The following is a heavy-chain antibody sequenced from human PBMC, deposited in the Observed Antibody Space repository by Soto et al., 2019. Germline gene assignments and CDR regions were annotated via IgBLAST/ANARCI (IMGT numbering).Heavy chain of an antibody. Sequence: GGSLRLSCAASGFTFSIYAMSWVRQAPGKGLEWVSAISGSGGSTYYADSVKGRFTISRDNSKNTLYLQMNSLRAEDTAVYYCAKDVPDIVVVPAANFFDYWGQGTLVTVYS. CDR1: GFTFSIYA. J-gene: IGHJ4*02. D-gene: IGHD2-2*01. V-gene: IGHV3-23*01. CDR3: AKDVPDIVVVPAANFFDY. CDR2: ISGSGGST.